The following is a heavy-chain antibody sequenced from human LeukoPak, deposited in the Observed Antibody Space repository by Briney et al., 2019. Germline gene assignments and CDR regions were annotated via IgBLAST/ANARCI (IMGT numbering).Heavy chain of an antibody. D-gene: IGHD5-18*01. CDR2: INHSGST. V-gene: IGHV4-34*01. CDR3: ARRRYSYGNSKFDY. CDR1: GGSFSGYY. Sequence: SETRSLTCAVCGGSFSGYYWSWIRQPPGKGLEWIGEINHSGSTNYNPSLKSRVTISVDTSKNQFSLKLSSVTAADTAVYYCARRRYSYGNSKFDYWGQGTLVTVSS. J-gene: IGHJ4*02.